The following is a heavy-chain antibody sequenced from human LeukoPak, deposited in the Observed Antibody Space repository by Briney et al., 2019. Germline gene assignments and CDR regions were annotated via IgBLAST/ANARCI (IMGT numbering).Heavy chain of an antibody. Sequence: PGGSLRLSCAASGFTFSSYGMHWVRQAPGKGLEWVANIKEDGSEKYYVDSVKGRFTISRDNAKNSLYLQMNSLRAEDTAVYYCARVGEMAGFDYWGQGTLVTVSS. V-gene: IGHV3-7*05. D-gene: IGHD5-24*01. CDR3: ARVGEMAGFDY. J-gene: IGHJ4*02. CDR2: IKEDGSEK. CDR1: GFTFSSYG.